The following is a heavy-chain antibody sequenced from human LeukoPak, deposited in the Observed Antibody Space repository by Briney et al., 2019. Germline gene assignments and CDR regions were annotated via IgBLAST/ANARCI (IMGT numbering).Heavy chain of an antibody. CDR1: GFTFSNFP. J-gene: IGHJ4*02. V-gene: IGHV3-23*01. Sequence: PGGSLRLSCAASGFTFSNFPMAWVRQAPGKGLEWVSLISNSGGSTYYADSVKGRFTISRDNSKSTLDLQMNSLRVEDTAVYYCAKGRGSSTYTFDYWGQGTLVTGSS. D-gene: IGHD3-16*01. CDR2: ISNSGGST. CDR3: AKGRGSSTYTFDY.